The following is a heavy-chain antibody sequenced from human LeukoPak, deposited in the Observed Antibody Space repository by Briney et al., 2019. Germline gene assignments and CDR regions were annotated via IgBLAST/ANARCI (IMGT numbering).Heavy chain of an antibody. CDR1: GFTFSSYW. Sequence: GGSLRLSCAASGFTFSSYWMHWVRQAPGKGRVWVSRINSDGSSTSYAASVKGRFTISRDNAKNTLYLQMNSLRAEDTAVYYCARGPRVRYCSSTSCFLDPFDYWGQGTLVTVSS. V-gene: IGHV3-74*01. CDR2: INSDGSST. CDR3: ARGPRVRYCSSTSCFLDPFDY. D-gene: IGHD2-2*01. J-gene: IGHJ4*02.